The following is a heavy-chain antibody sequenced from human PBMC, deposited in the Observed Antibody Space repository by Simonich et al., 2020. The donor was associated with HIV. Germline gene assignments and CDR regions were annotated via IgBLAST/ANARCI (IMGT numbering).Heavy chain of an antibody. V-gene: IGHV1-24*01. CDR2: FDPEDGEI. J-gene: IGHJ3*02. Sequence: QVQLVQSGAEVKKPGASVKVSCKVSGYTLSELSIHWVRQAPGKGLGWMGGFDPEDGEIIYAQKFQGRVTMTEDTSTDTAYMELSSLKSDDTAVYCCAIEQYALDIWGQGTMVTVSS. CDR1: GYTLSELS. CDR3: AIEQYALDI.